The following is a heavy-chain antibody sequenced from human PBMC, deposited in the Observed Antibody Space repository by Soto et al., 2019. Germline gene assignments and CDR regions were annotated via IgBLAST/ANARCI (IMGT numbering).Heavy chain of an antibody. D-gene: IGHD3-3*01. J-gene: IGHJ4*02. CDR2: ISSSSSYI. Sequence: PGGSLRLSCAASGFTFSSYSMNWVRQAPGKGLEWVSSISSSSSYIYYADSVKGRFTISRDNAKNSLYLQMNSLRAEDTAVYYCARDGIYDFCNGGIFDYWGQGTLVTVSS. CDR1: GFTFSSYS. V-gene: IGHV3-21*01. CDR3: ARDGIYDFCNGGIFDY.